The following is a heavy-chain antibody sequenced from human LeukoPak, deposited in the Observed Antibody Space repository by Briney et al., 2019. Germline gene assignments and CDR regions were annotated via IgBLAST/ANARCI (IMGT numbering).Heavy chain of an antibody. CDR3: AKRGVVIRGILVIGYHQEAYHYDF. CDR2: ISERGGST. J-gene: IGHJ4*02. V-gene: IGHV3-23*01. Sequence: GGSLRLSCVGSGISLSNYAMTWVRQAPGKGLEWVSYISERGGSTTYADSVKGRFTISRDTSLNTLYLQMNNLRAEDTAVYFCAKRGVVIRGILVIGYHQEAYHYDFWGQGVLVTVSS. D-gene: IGHD3-10*01. CDR1: GISLSNYA.